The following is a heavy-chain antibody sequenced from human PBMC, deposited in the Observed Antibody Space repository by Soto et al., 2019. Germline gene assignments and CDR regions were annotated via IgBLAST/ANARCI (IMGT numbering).Heavy chain of an antibody. CDR2: SIPIFGTA. D-gene: IGHD3-10*02. Sequence: SVKVSCKASGGTFNNYPITWVRQAPGEGLEWMGGSIPIFGTANYAQKFQGRVTITADESTSTAYMELSSLRSEDTAVYYCARAITMFYFDYWGQGTLVTVSS. V-gene: IGHV1-69*13. J-gene: IGHJ4*02. CDR1: GGTFNNYP. CDR3: ARAITMFYFDY.